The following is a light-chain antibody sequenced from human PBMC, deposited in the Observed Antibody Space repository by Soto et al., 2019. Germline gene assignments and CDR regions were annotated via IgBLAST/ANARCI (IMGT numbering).Light chain of an antibody. Sequence: QSLLTQPPSASGSPGQSVTISGTGTSSDVGGYEYVSWYQQHPGKAPKLIIYDVLKRPSGVPDRFSGSKSANTASLTVSGLQAEDEADYYCSSFAGSHYVFGTGTTVTV. CDR1: SSDVGGYEY. V-gene: IGLV2-8*01. CDR3: SSFAGSHYV. J-gene: IGLJ1*01. CDR2: DVL.